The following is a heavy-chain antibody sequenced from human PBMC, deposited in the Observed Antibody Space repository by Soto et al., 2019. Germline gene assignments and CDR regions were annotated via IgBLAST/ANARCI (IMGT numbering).Heavy chain of an antibody. D-gene: IGHD3-16*02. CDR3: ARGPNLVIPPFFDY. J-gene: IGHJ4*02. Sequence: QVQLQQWGAELLKPSETLSLTCAVYGGSFSGYYWSWIRQPPGKGLEWIGEINHSGSTNYNPSLKSRVTISVDTSKNQFSLKLSSVTAADTAVYYCARGPNLVIPPFFDYWGQGTLVTVSS. CDR1: GGSFSGYY. CDR2: INHSGST. V-gene: IGHV4-34*01.